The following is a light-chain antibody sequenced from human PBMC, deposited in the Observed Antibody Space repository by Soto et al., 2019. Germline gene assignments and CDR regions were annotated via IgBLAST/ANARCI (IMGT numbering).Light chain of an antibody. CDR1: SSDVGGYNH. V-gene: IGLV2-14*01. Sequence: QSALTQPASVSGSPGQSITISCTGTSSDVGGYNHVSWYQQHPGKAPKLMIYEVSRRPSGVSNRFSGSKSGNTASLTISGLQAEDEADYYCTSYTSSSTHYVFGSGTKLTVL. CDR2: EVS. J-gene: IGLJ1*01. CDR3: TSYTSSSTHYV.